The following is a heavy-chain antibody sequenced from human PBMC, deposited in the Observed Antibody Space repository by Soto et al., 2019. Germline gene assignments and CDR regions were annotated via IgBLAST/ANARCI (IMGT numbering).Heavy chain of an antibody. J-gene: IGHJ4*02. V-gene: IGHV3-30-3*01. CDR2: ISYDGSNK. CDR1: GFTFSSYA. Sequence: GGSLKLSCAASGFTFSSYAMHWVRQAPGKGLEWVAVISYDGSNKYYADSVKGRFTISRDNSKNTLYLQLNSLRTEDTAEYYCAKPYYHGSGTYVGFDYWGQGTPVTISS. CDR3: AKPYYHGSGTYVGFDY. D-gene: IGHD3-10*01.